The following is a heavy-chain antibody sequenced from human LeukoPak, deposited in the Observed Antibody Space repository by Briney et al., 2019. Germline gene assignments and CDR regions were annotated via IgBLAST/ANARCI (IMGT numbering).Heavy chain of an antibody. CDR3: ARVITTYYYGSGSYYYYMDV. CDR2: IYSGGSA. Sequence: GGSLRLSCAASGFTVSSNYMSWVRQAPGKGLGWVSGIYSGGSAYYADSVKGRFTISRDNSKNTLYLQMNSLRAEDTAVYYCARVITTYYYGSGSYYYYMDVWGKGTTVTISS. D-gene: IGHD3-10*01. CDR1: GFTVSSNY. V-gene: IGHV3-66*01. J-gene: IGHJ6*03.